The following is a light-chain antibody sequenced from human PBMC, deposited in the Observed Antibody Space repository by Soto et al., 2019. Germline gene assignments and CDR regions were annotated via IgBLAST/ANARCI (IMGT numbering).Light chain of an antibody. Sequence: QSVLTQPPSASGTPGQRVTISCSGSSSNIGSNYVNWYQQPPGTAPKLLIYSNNQRPSGVPDRFSGSKSGTSASLAISGLQSEDEADHYCAAWDDSLNGWVFGGGTKLTVL. CDR2: SNN. CDR3: AAWDDSLNGWV. CDR1: SSNIGSNY. J-gene: IGLJ3*02. V-gene: IGLV1-44*01.